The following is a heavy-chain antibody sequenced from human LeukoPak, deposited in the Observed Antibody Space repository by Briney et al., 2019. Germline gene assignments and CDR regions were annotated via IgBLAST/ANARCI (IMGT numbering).Heavy chain of an antibody. V-gene: IGHV1-8*03. D-gene: IGHD3-3*01. CDR3: AGEPYYDFWSGYYYY. Sequence: ASVKVSCKASGYTFSSYDINWVRQATGQGLECMGRINPNSGNTGYAQKFQGRVTITRNTSKSTAYMELSSLRSEDTAVYYCAGEPYYDFWSGYYYYWGREPWSPSPQ. CDR1: GYTFSSYD. CDR2: INPNSGNT. J-gene: IGHJ4*02.